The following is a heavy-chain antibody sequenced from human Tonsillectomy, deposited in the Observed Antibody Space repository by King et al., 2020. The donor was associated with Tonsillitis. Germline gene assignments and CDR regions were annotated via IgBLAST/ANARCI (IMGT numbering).Heavy chain of an antibody. CDR1: GFTFSTYG. V-gene: IGHV3-30*02. D-gene: IGHD2-15*01. J-gene: IGHJ4*02. Sequence: VQLVESGGGVFQPGGSLRLSGAASGFTFSTYGMHWVRQAPGKGLEWVAFIRYDGSNKYYADSVKGRFTISRDNSKNTLYLQMNSLRAEDTAVYYCVKLGGGYCSGGSCPGYFDYWGQGTLVTVSS. CDR3: VKLGGGYCSGGSCPGYFDY. CDR2: IRYDGSNK.